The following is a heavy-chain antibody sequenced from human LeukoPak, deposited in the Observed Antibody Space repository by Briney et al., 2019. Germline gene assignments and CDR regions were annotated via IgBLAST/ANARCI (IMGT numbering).Heavy chain of an antibody. J-gene: IGHJ4*02. V-gene: IGHV3-9*01. CDR1: GFTFSSYG. CDR3: AKHGTPFDY. Sequence: GGSLRLSCAASGFTFSSYGMHWVRQAPGKGLEWVSGISWNSGSIGYADSVKGRFTISRDNAKNSLYLQMNSLRAEDTALYYCAKHGTPFDYWGQGTLVTVSS. CDR2: ISWNSGSI.